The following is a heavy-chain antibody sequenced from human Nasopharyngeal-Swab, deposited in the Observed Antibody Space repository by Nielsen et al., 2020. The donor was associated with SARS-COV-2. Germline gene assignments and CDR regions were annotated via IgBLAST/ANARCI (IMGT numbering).Heavy chain of an antibody. CDR2: MSYDGSNK. V-gene: IGHV3-30-3*01. Sequence: GGSLRLSCAASGFTFSSYAMHWARQAPGKGLEWVAFMSYDGSNKYYADSVKGRFTISRDNSNNTLYLQMSSLRPEDTAVYFCARARPRLSRSIAAAGLDTFDIWGQGTMVTVSS. D-gene: IGHD6-13*01. CDR3: ARARPRLSRSIAAAGLDTFDI. J-gene: IGHJ3*02. CDR1: GFTFSSYA.